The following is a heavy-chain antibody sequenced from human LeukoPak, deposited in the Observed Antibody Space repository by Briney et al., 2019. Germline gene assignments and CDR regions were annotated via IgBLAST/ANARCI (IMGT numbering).Heavy chain of an antibody. D-gene: IGHD3-22*01. CDR2: IGTAGDT. Sequence: GGSLRLSCAASGFTFSSYAMSWVRQAPGKGLEWVSAIGTAGDTYYPGSVKGRFTISRENAKNSLYLQMNSLRAGDTAVYYCARAHKTYYYDSSGYRSALQNAFDIWGQGTMVTVPS. CDR1: GFTFSSYA. J-gene: IGHJ3*02. V-gene: IGHV3-13*01. CDR3: ARAHKTYYYDSSGYRSALQNAFDI.